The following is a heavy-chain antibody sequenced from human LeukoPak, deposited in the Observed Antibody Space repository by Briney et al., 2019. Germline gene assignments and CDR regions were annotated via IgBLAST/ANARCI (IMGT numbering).Heavy chain of an antibody. V-gene: IGHV1-2*02. CDR3: AREEYQSDAFDI. CDR2: INPNSGGT. D-gene: IGHD2-2*01. Sequence: AASEKVSCKASGYTFTGYYMHWVRQAPGQGLEWMGWINPNSGGTNYAQKFQGRVTMTRDTSISTAYMGLSRLRSDDTAVYYCAREEYQSDAFDIWGQGTMVTVSS. CDR1: GYTFTGYY. J-gene: IGHJ3*02.